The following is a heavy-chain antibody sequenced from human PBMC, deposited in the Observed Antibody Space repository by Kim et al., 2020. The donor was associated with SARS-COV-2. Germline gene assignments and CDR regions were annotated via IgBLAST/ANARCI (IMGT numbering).Heavy chain of an antibody. CDR3: ARDRITIFGVEGAFDI. CDR1: GDSVSSNSAA. J-gene: IGHJ3*02. CDR2: TYYRSKWYN. Sequence: SQTLSLTCAISGDSVSSNSAAWNWIRQSPSRGLEWLGRTYYRSKWYNDYAVSVKSRITINPDTSKNQFSLQLNSVTPEDTAVYYCARDRITIFGVEGAFDIWGQGTMVTVSS. V-gene: IGHV6-1*01. D-gene: IGHD3-3*01.